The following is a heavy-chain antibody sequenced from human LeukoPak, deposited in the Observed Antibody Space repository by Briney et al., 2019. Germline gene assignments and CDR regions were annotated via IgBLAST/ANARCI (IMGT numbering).Heavy chain of an antibody. V-gene: IGHV1-8*01. CDR1: GYTFTTYD. Sequence: GASVKVSCKASGYTFTTYDINWVRHAPGQGLEWMGWMGPRNGYTGYAQQFQGRITMTRDTSINTAYMELSSLISDDTAVYYCARGWISGAVSEHYFENWGQGTLVTVSS. D-gene: IGHD5/OR15-5a*01. CDR2: MGPRNGYT. CDR3: ARGWISGAVSEHYFEN. J-gene: IGHJ4*02.